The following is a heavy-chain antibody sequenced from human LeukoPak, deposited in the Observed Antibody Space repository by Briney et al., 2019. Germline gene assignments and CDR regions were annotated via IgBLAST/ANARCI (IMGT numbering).Heavy chain of an antibody. CDR3: ARLNSGYYTAHPDH. Sequence: PSETLSLTCTVSGGSISSSSYYWGWIRQPPGRGLEWIGNVFYSGSTYYNPSLESRVTISVDRSKNQFSLKLRSVTAADTAVYYCARLNSGYYTAHPDHWGQGTLVTVSS. CDR1: GGSISSSSYY. J-gene: IGHJ4*02. V-gene: IGHV4-39*01. D-gene: IGHD3-22*01. CDR2: VFYSGST.